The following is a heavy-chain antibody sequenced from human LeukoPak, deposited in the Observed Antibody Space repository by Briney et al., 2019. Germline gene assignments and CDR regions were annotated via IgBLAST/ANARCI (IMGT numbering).Heavy chain of an antibody. CDR2: IKQDGSEK. CDR1: GFTFSSYW. D-gene: IGHD5-18*01. CDR3: ARVLYSYGYVGVDYFDY. J-gene: IGHJ4*02. V-gene: IGHV3-7*01. Sequence: GSLRLSCAASGFTFSSYWMSWVRQAPGKGLEWVANIKQDGSEKYYVDSVKGRFTISRDNAKNSLYLQMNSLRAEDTAVYYCARVLYSYGYVGVDYFDYWGQGTLVTVSS.